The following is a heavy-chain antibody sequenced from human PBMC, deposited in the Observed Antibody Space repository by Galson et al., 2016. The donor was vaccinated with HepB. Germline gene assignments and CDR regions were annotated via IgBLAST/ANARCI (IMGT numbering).Heavy chain of an antibody. CDR1: GFTFSNYC. CDR3: VQGSTAPAV. V-gene: IGHV3-23*01. J-gene: IGHJ6*02. D-gene: IGHD1-26*01. Sequence: SLRLSCAASGFTFSNYCMTWVRQAPGKGLEGVSSISRSGDSTDYEDSVKGRFTISRDNSKNTLSLQMNSLTADDTAIYYCVQGSTAPAVWGQGTTVTVSS. CDR2: ISRSGDST.